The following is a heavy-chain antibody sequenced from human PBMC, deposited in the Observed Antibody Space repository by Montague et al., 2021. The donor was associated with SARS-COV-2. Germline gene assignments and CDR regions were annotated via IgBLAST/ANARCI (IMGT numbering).Heavy chain of an antibody. J-gene: IGHJ2*01. V-gene: IGHV4-31*03. Sequence: TLSLTCTVSGGSISSGGYYWSWIRQHPGKGLEWIGYIYYSGSTYYNPSLKSRVTISVDTSKNQFSLKSSSVTAADTAVYYCASSAAPSITLFGVFNTYCYFDLWGRGTLVTVSS. CDR1: GGSISSGGYY. CDR3: ASSAAPSITLFGVFNTYCYFDL. D-gene: IGHD3-3*01. CDR2: IYYSGST.